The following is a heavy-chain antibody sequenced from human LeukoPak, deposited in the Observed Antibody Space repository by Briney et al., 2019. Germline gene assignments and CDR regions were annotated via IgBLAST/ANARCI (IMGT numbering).Heavy chain of an antibody. CDR2: IYHGSA. CDR3: AREGGRQWLVSGALDS. D-gene: IGHD6-19*01. Sequence: SETLSLICTVSDDSVSSSRYYWTWIRQPPGKGLEWIGYIYHGSATYNPSLESRVTLSMDTSKNQYSLKMTSVTAADTAVYYCAREGGRQWLVSGALDSWGQGTLVTVSS. CDR1: DDSVSSSRYY. V-gene: IGHV4-61*01. J-gene: IGHJ5*01.